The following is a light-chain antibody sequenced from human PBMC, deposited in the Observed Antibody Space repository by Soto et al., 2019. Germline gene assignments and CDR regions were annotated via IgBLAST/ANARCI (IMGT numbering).Light chain of an antibody. V-gene: IGKV3-20*01. J-gene: IGKJ3*01. CDR3: QQFGSSPGFT. CDR2: GAS. Sequence: EIVLTQSPGTLSLSPGERVTLSCRASQSINSRYLAWYQQKPGQAPRLLIYGASSRATGIPDRFSGSGSGTDFTLTISRLEPEDFALYYCQQFGSSPGFTFGPGTKVDIK. CDR1: QSINSRY.